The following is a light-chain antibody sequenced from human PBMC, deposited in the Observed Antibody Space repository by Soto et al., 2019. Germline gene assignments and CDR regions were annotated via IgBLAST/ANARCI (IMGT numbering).Light chain of an antibody. V-gene: IGKV1-39*01. CDR2: TAS. J-gene: IGKJ4*01. Sequence: DIQMPQSPYSLSASVVYISTITFIASQNIATYLNWYQQTPGKAPKILISTASTLQSGVKSRFSGSGSGTDFTLTISSMQPEDFATFYCKKSYNTPLTGGGGTTGDIK. CDR1: QNIATY. CDR3: KKSYNTPLT.